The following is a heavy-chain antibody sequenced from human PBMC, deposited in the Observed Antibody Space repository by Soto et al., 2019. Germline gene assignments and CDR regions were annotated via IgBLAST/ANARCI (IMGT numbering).Heavy chain of an antibody. Sequence: QVQLVESGGGLVKPGGSLRLSCAASGFTFSDYYMSWIRQAPGKGLEWVSYISSSGSTIYYADSVKGRFTISRDNAKNSLHLQMNRLRAEDTAVYYCASTLSPNLPSYYYYYGMDVWGQGTTVTVSS. D-gene: IGHD7-27*01. CDR1: GFTFSDYY. CDR2: ISSSGSTI. J-gene: IGHJ6*02. V-gene: IGHV3-11*01. CDR3: ASTLSPNLPSYYYYYGMDV.